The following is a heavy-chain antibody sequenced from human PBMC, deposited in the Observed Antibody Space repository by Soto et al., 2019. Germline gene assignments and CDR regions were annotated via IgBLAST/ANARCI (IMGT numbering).Heavy chain of an antibody. D-gene: IGHD3-10*01. J-gene: IGHJ5*02. V-gene: IGHV3-23*01. CDR3: ALDRPNFLGSGGGYYKSGGDH. CDR2: ITGNGDTT. Sequence: EVQLLESGGGLAQPGGSLRLSCTTSGFTFRVYAMSWIRQAPGRGLEWVSSITGNGDTTYYPDSVKGRFTISRDNSKTILFLQMNSLRVEDTAVYYCALDRPNFLGSGGGYYKSGGDHWGQGILVTVSS. CDR1: GFTFRVYA.